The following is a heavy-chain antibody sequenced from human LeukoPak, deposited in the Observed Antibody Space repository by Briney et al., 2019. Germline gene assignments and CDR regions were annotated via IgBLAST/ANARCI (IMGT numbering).Heavy chain of an antibody. Sequence: PGGSLRLSCAASGFTFSTYGMHWVRQAPGKGLEWVAVIWNDGSNKYYADSVKGRFTISRDNSKNTLYLQMSSLRAEVTAVYSCARASGPFDYWGQGTLVTVSS. CDR2: IWNDGSNK. J-gene: IGHJ4*02. D-gene: IGHD3-10*01. V-gene: IGHV3-33*01. CDR3: ARASGPFDY. CDR1: GFTFSTYG.